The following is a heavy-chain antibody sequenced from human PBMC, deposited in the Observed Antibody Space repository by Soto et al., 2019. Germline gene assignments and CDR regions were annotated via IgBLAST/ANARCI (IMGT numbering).Heavy chain of an antibody. Sequence: PGGSLRLSCAASGFTFSSYGMHWVRQAPGKGLEWVAVIWYDGSNKYYADSVKGRFTISRDNSKNTLYLQMNSLRAEDTAVYYCAPDLGPSSSPTRGFYYGMDVWGQGTTVTVSS. CDR1: GFTFSSYG. J-gene: IGHJ6*02. CDR2: IWYDGSNK. V-gene: IGHV3-33*01. D-gene: IGHD6-6*01. CDR3: APDLGPSSSPTRGFYYGMDV.